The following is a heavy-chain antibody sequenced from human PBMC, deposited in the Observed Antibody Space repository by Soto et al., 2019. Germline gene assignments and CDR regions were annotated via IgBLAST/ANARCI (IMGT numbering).Heavy chain of an antibody. CDR1: GFTFSSYW. D-gene: IGHD2-15*01. Sequence: EVQLVESGGGLVQPGGSLRLSCAASGFTFSSYWMHWVRQAPGKGLVWVSRINSDGSSTSYATSVKGRFTISRDNAKNTLYLQMNSLRAEDTAVYYCARAVDYCSGGSCYSRYYMDVWGKGTTVTVSS. J-gene: IGHJ6*03. CDR2: INSDGSST. CDR3: ARAVDYCSGGSCYSRYYMDV. V-gene: IGHV3-74*01.